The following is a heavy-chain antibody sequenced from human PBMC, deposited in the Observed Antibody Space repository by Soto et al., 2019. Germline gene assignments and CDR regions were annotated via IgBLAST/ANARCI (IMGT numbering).Heavy chain of an antibody. CDR3: ARLRGRPDLIYYYYYYGMDV. CDR1: GGSFSGYY. V-gene: IGHV4-34*01. Sequence: PSETLSLTCAVYGGSFSGYYWSWIRQPPGKGLEWIGEINHSGSTNYNPSLKSRVTISVDTSKNRFSLKLSSVTAADTAVYYCARLRGRPDLIYYYYYYGMDVWGQGTTVTVSS. CDR2: INHSGST. D-gene: IGHD2-15*01. J-gene: IGHJ6*02.